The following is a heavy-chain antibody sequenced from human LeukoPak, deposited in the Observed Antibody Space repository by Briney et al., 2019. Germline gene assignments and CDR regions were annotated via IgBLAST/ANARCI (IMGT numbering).Heavy chain of an antibody. D-gene: IGHD5-24*01. Sequence: SETLSLTCAVYGGSFSGYYWSWIRQPPGKGLEWIGEINHSGSTNYNPSLKSRVTISVDTSKNQFSLKLSSVTAADTAVYYCARQVEMATIVRDNRFDPWGQGTLVTVSS. J-gene: IGHJ5*02. CDR1: GGSFSGYY. CDR2: INHSGST. CDR3: ARQVEMATIVRDNRFDP. V-gene: IGHV4-34*01.